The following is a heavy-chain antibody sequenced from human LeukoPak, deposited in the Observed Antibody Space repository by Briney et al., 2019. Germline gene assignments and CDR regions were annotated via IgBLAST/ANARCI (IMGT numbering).Heavy chain of an antibody. CDR1: GFTFSSYS. J-gene: IGHJ4*02. V-gene: IGHV3-21*01. CDR2: ISSSSSYI. CDR3: ARDRTVLVVAPDLFDY. Sequence: PGGSLRLSCAASGFTFSSYSMNWVRQAPGKGLEWVSSISSSSSYIYYADSVKGRFTISRDNAKNSLYLQMNSLRAEDTAVYYCARDRTVLVVAPDLFDYWGQGTLVTVSS. D-gene: IGHD2-2*01.